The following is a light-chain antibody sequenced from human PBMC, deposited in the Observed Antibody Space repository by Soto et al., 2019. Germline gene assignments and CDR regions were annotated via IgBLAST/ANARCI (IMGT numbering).Light chain of an antibody. CDR3: QQADSFPLT. J-gene: IGKJ3*01. CDR2: AAS. V-gene: IGKV1-12*01. Sequence: DIQMTQSPSSVSASVGDRVTITCRASQGISSWLVWYQQKPGKAPKLLIYAASNLQSGVPSRFSGSGSGTDFTLTISSLQPEDFATYYCQQADSFPLTFGPGTKVDIK. CDR1: QGISSW.